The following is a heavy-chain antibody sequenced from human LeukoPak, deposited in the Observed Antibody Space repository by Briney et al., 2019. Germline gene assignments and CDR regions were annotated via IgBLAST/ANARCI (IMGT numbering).Heavy chain of an antibody. CDR1: GFTFSSYA. J-gene: IGHJ6*02. D-gene: IGHD3-10*02. V-gene: IGHV3-30-3*02. CDR3: AKSPYVRDYGMDV. Sequence: GRSLRLSCAASGFTFSSYAMHWVRQAPGKGLEWVAVISYDGSNKYYADSVKGRFTISRDNSKNTLYLQMNSLRAEDTAVYYCAKSPYVRDYGMDVWGQGTTVTVSS. CDR2: ISYDGSNK.